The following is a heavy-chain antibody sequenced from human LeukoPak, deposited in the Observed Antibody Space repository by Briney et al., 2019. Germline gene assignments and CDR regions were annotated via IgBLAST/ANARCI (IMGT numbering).Heavy chain of an antibody. CDR1: GGTFSSYA. J-gene: IGHJ5*02. D-gene: IGHD2-15*01. Sequence: SVKVSCKASGGTFSSYAISWVRQAPGQGLEWVGRIIPILGIANYAQKFQGRVTITADKSTSTAYMELSSLRSEDTAAYYCAGAQYCSGGSCYSGGNWFDPWGQGTLVTVSS. CDR3: AGAQYCSGGSCYSGGNWFDP. CDR2: IIPILGIA. V-gene: IGHV1-69*04.